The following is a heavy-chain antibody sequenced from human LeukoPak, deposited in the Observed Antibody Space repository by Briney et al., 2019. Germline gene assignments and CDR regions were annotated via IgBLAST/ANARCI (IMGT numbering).Heavy chain of an antibody. V-gene: IGHV4-30-2*01. D-gene: IGHD3-16*02. CDR3: ARGFGDDYVWGSYQAFDY. J-gene: IGHJ4*02. CDR1: GGSISSGGYP. Sequence: SQTLSLTCAVSGGSISSGGYPWSWIRQPPGKGLEWIGYIYHSGSTYYNPSLKSRVTISVDRSKNQFSLKLSSVTAADTAVYYCARGFGDDYVWGSYQAFDYWGQGTLVTVSS. CDR2: IYHSGST.